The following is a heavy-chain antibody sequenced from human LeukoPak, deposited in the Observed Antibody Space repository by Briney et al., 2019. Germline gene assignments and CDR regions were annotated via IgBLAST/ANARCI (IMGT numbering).Heavy chain of an antibody. CDR3: ARDRDDYFDY. V-gene: IGHV3-30-3*01. J-gene: IGHJ4*02. CDR2: ISYDGSNK. CDR1: GFTFSSYA. D-gene: IGHD3-10*01. Sequence: GGSLRLSCAASGFTFSSYAMHWVRQAPGKGLEWVAVISYDGSNKYYADSVKGRFTVSRDNSKNTLYLQMNSLRAEDTAVYYCARDRDDYFDYWGQGTLVTVSS.